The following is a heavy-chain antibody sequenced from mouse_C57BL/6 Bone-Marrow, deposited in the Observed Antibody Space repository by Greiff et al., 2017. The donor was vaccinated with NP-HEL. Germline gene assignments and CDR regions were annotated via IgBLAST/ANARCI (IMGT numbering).Heavy chain of an antibody. CDR1: GYTFTDYN. Sequence: EVKLQESGPELVKPGASVKIPCKASGYTFTDYNMDWVKQSHGKSLEWIGDINPNNGGTIYNQKFKGKATLTVDKSSSTAYMELRSLTSEDTAVKYCARGDYDLYDFDYWGQGTTLTGSS. J-gene: IGHJ2*01. CDR2: INPNNGGT. D-gene: IGHD2-4*01. V-gene: IGHV1-18*01. CDR3: ARGDYDLYDFDY.